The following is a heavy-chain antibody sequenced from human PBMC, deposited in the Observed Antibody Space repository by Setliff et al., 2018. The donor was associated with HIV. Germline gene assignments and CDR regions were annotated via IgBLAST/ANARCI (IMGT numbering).Heavy chain of an antibody. CDR3: ARHQYSSSWDIDY. D-gene: IGHD6-13*01. Sequence: SETLSLTCTVYGGSFSNYYTNWIRQPPGKGLEWIGELSPSGTTRSNPSLQSRVTISLDTSNNQFSLKLSSVTAADTAMYYCARHQYSSSWDIDYWGQGTLVTVSS. CDR2: LSPSGTT. J-gene: IGHJ4*02. V-gene: IGHV4-34*01. CDR1: GGSFSNYY.